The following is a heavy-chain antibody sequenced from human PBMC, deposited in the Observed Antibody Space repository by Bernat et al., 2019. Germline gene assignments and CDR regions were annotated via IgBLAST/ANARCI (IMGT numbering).Heavy chain of an antibody. CDR3: ARGDYYGSGSYYIAGVPYDY. V-gene: IGHV4-31*03. Sequence: QVQLQESGPGLVKPSQTLSLTCTVSGGSISNGGYYWSWIRQHPGKGLEWIGYIYYSGSTYYNPSLKSRVTISVDTSKNQFSLKLSSVTAADTAVYYCARGDYYGSGSYYIAGVPYDYWGQGTLVTVSS. D-gene: IGHD3-10*01. J-gene: IGHJ4*02. CDR2: IYYSGST. CDR1: GGSISNGGYY.